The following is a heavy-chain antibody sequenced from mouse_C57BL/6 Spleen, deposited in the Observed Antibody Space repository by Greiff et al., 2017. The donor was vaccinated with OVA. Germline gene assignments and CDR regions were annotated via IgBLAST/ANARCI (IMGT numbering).Heavy chain of an antibody. Sequence: EVHLVESGPGLVKPSQSLSLTCSVTGYSITSGYYWNWIRQFPGNKLEWMGNISYDGSNNYNPTLKNRISITRDTSKNQFILKLNSLTTEDTATYYCAREGEGYFDYWGQGTTLTVSS. CDR1: GYSITSGYY. J-gene: IGHJ2*01. V-gene: IGHV3-6*01. CDR3: AREGEGYFDY. CDR2: ISYDGSN.